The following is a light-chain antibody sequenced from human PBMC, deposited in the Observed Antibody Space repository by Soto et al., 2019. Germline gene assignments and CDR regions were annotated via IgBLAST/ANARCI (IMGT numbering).Light chain of an antibody. CDR2: DAS. CDR3: QQRSNWPPT. Sequence: EIVLTQSPATLSLSPGERAILSCRASQSVSSYLAWYQQKPGQAPRLLIYDASNRATGISARFSGSGSGTAFTLTISSLGPEDFAVYYCQQRSNWPPTFGGGTKVEIK. J-gene: IGKJ4*01. V-gene: IGKV3-11*01. CDR1: QSVSSY.